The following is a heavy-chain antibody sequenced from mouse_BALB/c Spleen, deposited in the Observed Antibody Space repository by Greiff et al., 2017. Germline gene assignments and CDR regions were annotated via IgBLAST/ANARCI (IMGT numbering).Heavy chain of an antibody. CDR1: EYEFPSHD. V-gene: IGHV5-2*01. CDR3: ARQDWSYSYYRYDVWFAY. J-gene: IGHJ3*01. D-gene: IGHD2-14*01. Sequence: VQLQQSGGGLVQPGESLKLSCESNEYEFPSHDMSWVRKTPEKRLELVAAINSDGGSTYYPDTMERRFIISRDNTKKTLYLQMSSLRSEDTALYYCARQDWSYSYYRYDVWFAYWGQGTLVTVSA. CDR2: INSDGGST.